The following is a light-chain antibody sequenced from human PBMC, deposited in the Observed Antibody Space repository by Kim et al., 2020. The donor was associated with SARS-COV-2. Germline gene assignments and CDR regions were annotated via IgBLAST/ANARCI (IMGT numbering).Light chain of an antibody. Sequence: DIVMTQSPLSLPVTPGEPASISCRFSQSLLHSNGYNYLDWYLQKPGQSPQLLIYLGSNRASGVPDRFSGSASGTDSTLKISRVEAEDVGVYYCMQALQTPRTFGQGTKLEI. V-gene: IGKV2-28*01. J-gene: IGKJ2*01. CDR3: MQALQTPRT. CDR1: QSLLHSNGYNY. CDR2: LGS.